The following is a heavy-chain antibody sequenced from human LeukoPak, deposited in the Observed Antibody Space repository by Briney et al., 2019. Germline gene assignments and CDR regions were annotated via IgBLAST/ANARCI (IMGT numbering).Heavy chain of an antibody. CDR3: ARMISEAFDI. Sequence: GASLKISCKGSGYSFSAYWIGGVRQRPGKGLEWMGMVYPGDSDTRDSPSFQGQVTISGDTSISTAYLQWSSLKASDTAMYYCARMISEAFDIWGQGPMVPVPS. CDR1: GYSFSAYW. CDR2: VYPGDSDT. D-gene: IGHD3-22*01. V-gene: IGHV5-51*01. J-gene: IGHJ3*02.